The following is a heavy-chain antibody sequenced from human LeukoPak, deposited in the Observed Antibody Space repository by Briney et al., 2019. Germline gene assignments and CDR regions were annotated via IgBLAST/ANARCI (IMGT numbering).Heavy chain of an antibody. CDR2: IIPIFGTA. V-gene: IGHV1-69*13. CDR1: GGTFSSYA. J-gene: IGHJ3*02. Sequence: GASVKVSCKASGGTFSSYAISWVRQAPGQGLEWMGGIIPIFGTANYAQKFQGRVTITADESTSTAYMELSSLRSEDTAVYYCARGYCSSTSCQRGAFDIWGQGTMVTVSS. D-gene: IGHD2-2*01. CDR3: ARGYCSSTSCQRGAFDI.